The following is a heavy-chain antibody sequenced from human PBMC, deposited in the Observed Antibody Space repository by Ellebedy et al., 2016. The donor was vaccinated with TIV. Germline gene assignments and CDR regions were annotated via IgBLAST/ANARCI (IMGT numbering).Heavy chain of an antibody. CDR2: ISSSSSTI. CDR1: GFTFSSYS. J-gene: IGHJ4*02. D-gene: IGHD6-19*01. V-gene: IGHV3-48*01. Sequence: GGSLRLSXAASGFTFSSYSMNWVRQAPGKGLEWVSYISSSSSTIYYADSVKGRFTISRDNAKNSLYLQMNSLRAEDTAVYYCARDLVASGWSAGYWGQGTLVTVSS. CDR3: ARDLVASGWSAGY.